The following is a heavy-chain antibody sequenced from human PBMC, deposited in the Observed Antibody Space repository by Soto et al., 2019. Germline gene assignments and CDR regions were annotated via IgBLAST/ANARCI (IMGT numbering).Heavy chain of an antibody. Sequence: QLQLQESGPGLVKPSETLSLTCTVSGGSISSSSYYWGWIRQPPGKGLEWIGSIYYSGSTYYNPSLKSRVTISVDTSKNQFSLKLSSVTAADTAVYYCARPAVAGSGYFDYWGQGTLVTVSS. CDR3: ARPAVAGSGYFDY. V-gene: IGHV4-39*01. D-gene: IGHD6-19*01. J-gene: IGHJ4*02. CDR2: IYYSGST. CDR1: GGSISSSSYY.